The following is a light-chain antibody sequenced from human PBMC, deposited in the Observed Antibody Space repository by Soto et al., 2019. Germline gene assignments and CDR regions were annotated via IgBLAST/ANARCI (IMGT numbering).Light chain of an antibody. V-gene: IGKV3-15*01. Sequence: TVMTHSPSTLSVSPVQRATLSCMASQSISSNLAWFQQKPGQAPRLLIYDASTMATGFPARFSGSGSGTEFTLTISILQSEDFAVYYCQQYNNWPLTFGGGTKVDIK. CDR1: QSISSN. CDR2: DAS. J-gene: IGKJ4*01. CDR3: QQYNNWPLT.